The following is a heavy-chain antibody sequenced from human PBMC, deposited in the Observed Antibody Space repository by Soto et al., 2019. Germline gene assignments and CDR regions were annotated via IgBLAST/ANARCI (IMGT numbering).Heavy chain of an antibody. CDR1: GCSISSYY. V-gene: IGHV4-59*01. Sequence: SETLSLTCTVSGCSISSYYWNWIRQPAGKGLEWIGYIYHGGATTYNASLKSRVTISVDTSKNQFFLKVNSVTAADTAVYFCARDSSGRHDYWGQGTPVTVSS. CDR3: ARDSSGRHDY. J-gene: IGHJ4*02. CDR2: IYHGGAT. D-gene: IGHD3-22*01.